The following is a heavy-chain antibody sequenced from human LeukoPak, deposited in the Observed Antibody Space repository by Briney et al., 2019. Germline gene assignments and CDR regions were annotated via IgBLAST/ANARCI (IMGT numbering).Heavy chain of an antibody. CDR3: ARRRWIGAFDY. Sequence: PSETLSLTCTVSGGSISSGDYYWSWIRQPPGKGLEWIGYIYYSGSTYYNPSLKSRVTISVDTSKNQFSLKLSCVTAADTAVYYCARRRWIGAFDYWGQGTLVTVSS. CDR2: IYYSGST. D-gene: IGHD3-10*01. V-gene: IGHV4-30-4*01. CDR1: GGSISSGDYY. J-gene: IGHJ4*02.